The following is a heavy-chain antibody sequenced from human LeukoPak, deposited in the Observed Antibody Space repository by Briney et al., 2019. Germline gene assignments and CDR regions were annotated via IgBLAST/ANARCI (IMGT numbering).Heavy chain of an antibody. D-gene: IGHD1-26*01. CDR1: GFTFSTYW. CDR3: AIRVGASWDLWPYYFDY. Sequence: GGSLRLSCAASGFTFSTYWMSWVRQTPEKGLEWVANIKQDESEKYYVDSVKGRFTISRDNARNSLYLQMNSLRAEDTAVYYCAIRVGASWDLWPYYFDYWGQGALVTVSS. CDR2: IKQDESEK. J-gene: IGHJ4*02. V-gene: IGHV3-7*03.